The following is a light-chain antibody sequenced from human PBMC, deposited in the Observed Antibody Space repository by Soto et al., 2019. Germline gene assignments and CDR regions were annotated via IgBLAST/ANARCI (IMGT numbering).Light chain of an antibody. CDR1: QTINGR. V-gene: IGKV1-5*01. CDR2: DVS. Sequence: DIQMTQSPSTLSASIGDRVTITCRASQTINGRLAWYQQKPGRPPKLLIYDVSFLERGAPSRFSGSGSGTDFTLTISSLRPDNFATFYCQQYKVYPYTFGQGSRLDIQ. CDR3: QQYKVYPYT. J-gene: IGKJ2*01.